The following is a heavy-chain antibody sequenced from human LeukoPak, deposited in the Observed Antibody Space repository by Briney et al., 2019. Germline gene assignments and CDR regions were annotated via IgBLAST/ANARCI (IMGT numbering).Heavy chain of an antibody. Sequence: GGSLRLSCAASGFTFSSYAMHWVRQAPGKGLEWVAVISYDGSNKYYADSVKGRFTISRDNSKNTLYLQMNSLRAEDTAVYYCARDVGSSSSGYYFDYWGQGTLVTVSS. CDR3: ARDVGSSSSGYYFDY. D-gene: IGHD6-6*01. J-gene: IGHJ4*02. CDR1: GFTFSSYA. V-gene: IGHV3-30-3*01. CDR2: ISYDGSNK.